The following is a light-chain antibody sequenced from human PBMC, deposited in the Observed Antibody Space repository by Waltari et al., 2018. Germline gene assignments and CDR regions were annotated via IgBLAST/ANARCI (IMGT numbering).Light chain of an antibody. CDR3: NSYTSSYTYV. CDR1: SSDVGGYNF. Sequence: QSALTQPASVSGSPGQSITISCTGTSSDVGGYNFVSWYQQHPGKAPKLMSYGVSNRPSGVSSRVSGSKSGNTASLTISGLQAEDEADYYCNSYTSSYTYVFGTGTKVTVL. CDR2: GVS. J-gene: IGLJ1*01. V-gene: IGLV2-14*03.